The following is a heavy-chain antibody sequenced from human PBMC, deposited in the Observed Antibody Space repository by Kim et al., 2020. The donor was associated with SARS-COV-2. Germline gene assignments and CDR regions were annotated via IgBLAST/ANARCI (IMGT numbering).Heavy chain of an antibody. J-gene: IGHJ4*02. D-gene: IGHD1-7*01. CDR3: ARDAAGTIFIDY. V-gene: IGHV4-31*03. Sequence: SETLSLTCTVSGGSISSGGYYWSWIRQHPGKGLEWIGYIYYSGSTYYNPSLKSRVTISVDTSKNQFSLKLSSVTAADTAVYYCARDAAGTIFIDYWGQGTLVTVSS. CDR1: GGSISSGGYY. CDR2: IYYSGST.